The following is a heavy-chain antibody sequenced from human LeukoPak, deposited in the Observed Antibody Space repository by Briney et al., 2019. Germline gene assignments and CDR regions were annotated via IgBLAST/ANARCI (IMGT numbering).Heavy chain of an antibody. V-gene: IGHV3-48*01. CDR3: ARGGGVITPLDAFDI. CDR2: ISSSSTI. CDR1: GFTFSSYS. Sequence: GGSLRLSCAASGFTFSSYSMYWVRRAPGKGLEWVSYISSSSTIYYADSVKGRFTISRDNAKNSLYLQMNSLRAEDTAVYYCARGGGVITPLDAFDIWGQGTMVTVSS. J-gene: IGHJ3*02. D-gene: IGHD3-22*01.